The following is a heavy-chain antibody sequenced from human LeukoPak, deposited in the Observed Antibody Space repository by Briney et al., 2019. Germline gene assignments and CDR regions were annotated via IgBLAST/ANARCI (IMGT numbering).Heavy chain of an antibody. CDR1: VYTLRELS. CDR2: FDPEDGES. D-gene: IGHD2/OR15-2a*01. V-gene: IGHV1-24*01. J-gene: IGHJ6*03. CDR3: ATGHCNTSSCYYYYTDV. Sequence: ASVKVSCKVSVYTLRELSMHWVRQAPAKGLQWMGVFDPEDGESIIAQKFQGRLTMTEDTSTDTAYMELSSLTSEDTAMYYCATGHCNTSSCYYYYTDVWGKGTTVTVSS.